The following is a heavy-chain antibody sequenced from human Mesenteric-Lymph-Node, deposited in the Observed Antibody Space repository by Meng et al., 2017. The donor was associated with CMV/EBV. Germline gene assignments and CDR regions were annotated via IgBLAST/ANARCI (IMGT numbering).Heavy chain of an antibody. CDR2: IRNDGSYK. V-gene: IGHV3-30*02. D-gene: IGHD3-22*01. Sequence: GGSLRLSCAASGFNFNNNDLHWVRQAPGKGLEWVAFIRNDGSYKNYADSVKGRFTISRDNSQNTLYLQMNSLRAEDTAVYYCAKDLFSGYCYWGQGTLVTVSS. CDR3: AKDLFSGYCY. CDR1: GFNFNNND. J-gene: IGHJ4*02.